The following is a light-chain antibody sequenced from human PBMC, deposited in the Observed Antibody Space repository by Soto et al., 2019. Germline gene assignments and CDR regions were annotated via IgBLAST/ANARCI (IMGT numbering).Light chain of an antibody. CDR1: SSDVGGY. V-gene: IGLV2-14*01. Sequence: QSALTQPASVSGSPGQSTTISCTGTSSDVGGYVSWYQQHPGKAPKLMIYEVSNRPSGVSNRFSGSKSGNTASLTISGLQAEDEADYYCSSYTSSSTPYVFGTGTKLTVL. J-gene: IGLJ1*01. CDR2: EVS. CDR3: SSYTSSSTPYV.